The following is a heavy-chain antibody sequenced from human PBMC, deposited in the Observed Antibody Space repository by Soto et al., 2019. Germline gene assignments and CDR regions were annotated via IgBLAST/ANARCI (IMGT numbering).Heavy chain of an antibody. Sequence: SETLSLTCTVSGGSISSYDWSWIRPHPGKGLEWIGYVFHSGSTYYNPSLRSRVTISADTSKNQFSLKLTSVTAADTAVYYCARGGDHATTPAHPWGQGILVTVSS. CDR1: GGSISSYD. CDR3: ARGGDHATTPAHP. D-gene: IGHD1-26*01. CDR2: VFHSGST. V-gene: IGHV4-59*12. J-gene: IGHJ5*02.